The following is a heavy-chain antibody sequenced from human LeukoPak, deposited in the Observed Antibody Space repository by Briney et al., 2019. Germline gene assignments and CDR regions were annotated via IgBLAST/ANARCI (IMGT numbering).Heavy chain of an antibody. V-gene: IGHV4-38-2*01. Sequence: SETLSLTCAVSGYSISSGYYWGWIRQPPGKGLEWIGNMYYSGSTFYNPSLKSRVTISVDTSKNQFSLKLTSVTAADTAVYYCARHASVSGNWPRPLDYWGQGSLVTVSS. D-gene: IGHD6-19*01. J-gene: IGHJ4*02. CDR3: ARHASVSGNWPRPLDY. CDR1: GYSISSGYY. CDR2: MYYSGST.